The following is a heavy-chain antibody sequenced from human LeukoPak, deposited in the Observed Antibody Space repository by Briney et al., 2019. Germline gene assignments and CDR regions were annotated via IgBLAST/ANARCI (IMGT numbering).Heavy chain of an antibody. Sequence: GGSLRLSCAASGFTFSTYWMHWVRQAPGKGLLWVSRINGDGTSTKYADSVKGRFTISSDNARHTLYLQMNSLRAEDTAVYYCARDLGYSSGWYGPVGYWGQGTLVTVSS. CDR1: GFTFSTYW. J-gene: IGHJ4*02. V-gene: IGHV3-74*03. CDR3: ARDLGYSSGWYGPVGY. D-gene: IGHD6-19*01. CDR2: INGDGTST.